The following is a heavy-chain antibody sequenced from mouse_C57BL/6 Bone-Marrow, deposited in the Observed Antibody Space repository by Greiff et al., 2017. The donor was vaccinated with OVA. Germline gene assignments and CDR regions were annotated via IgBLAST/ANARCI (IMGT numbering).Heavy chain of an antibody. CDR2: ISSGGSYT. Sequence: VKLMESGGDLVKPGGSLKLSCAASGFTFSSYGMSWVRQTPDKRLEWVATISSGGSYTYYPDSVKGRFTISRDNAKNTLYLQMSSLKSEDTAMYYCARHYYGSSWYFEVWGTGTTVTVSS. CDR3: ARHYYGSSWYFEV. CDR1: GFTFSSYG. D-gene: IGHD1-1*01. J-gene: IGHJ1*03. V-gene: IGHV5-6*01.